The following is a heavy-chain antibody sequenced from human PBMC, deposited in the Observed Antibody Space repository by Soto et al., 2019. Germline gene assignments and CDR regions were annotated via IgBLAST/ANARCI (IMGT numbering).Heavy chain of an antibody. V-gene: IGHV1-18*01. CDR2: ISAYNGNT. J-gene: IGHJ5*02. Sequence: ASVKVSCKASGYTFTSYGISWVRQAPGQGLEWMGWISAYNGNTNYAQKLQGRVTMTTDTSTSTAYMELRSLRSDDTAVYYCARVNRPVTKYNWFDPWGHGTLVTSPQ. D-gene: IGHD3-9*01. CDR1: GYTFTSYG. CDR3: ARVNRPVTKYNWFDP.